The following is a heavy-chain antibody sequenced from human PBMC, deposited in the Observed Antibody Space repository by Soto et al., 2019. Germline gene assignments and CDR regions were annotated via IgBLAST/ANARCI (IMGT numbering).Heavy chain of an antibody. Sequence: PGRSLRLSCIASGFSFINAWMSWVRQIPGKGLEFVGRIKSKSDGGTAEHAAPVKGRFSLSRDDSKNTLYLQMNSLKTEDTALYYCTTYDNSRFDYWGQGTQVTVSS. CDR1: GFSFINAW. J-gene: IGHJ4*02. CDR3: TTYDNSRFDY. D-gene: IGHD3-22*01. CDR2: IKSKSDGGTA. V-gene: IGHV3-15*01.